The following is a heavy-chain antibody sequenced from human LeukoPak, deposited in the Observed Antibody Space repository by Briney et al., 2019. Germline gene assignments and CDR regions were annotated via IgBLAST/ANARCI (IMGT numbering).Heavy chain of an antibody. CDR2: IYSGGNT. J-gene: IGHJ4*02. CDR3: ARRAGEYSHPYDY. Sequence: PGGSLRLSCTVPGFTVSSNSMSWVRQAPGKGLEWVSFIYSGGNTLYSDSVKGRFTISRDNSKNTLYLQMNSLRAEDTAVYYCARRAGEYSHPYDYWGQGTLVTVSS. CDR1: GFTVSSNS. D-gene: IGHD4-17*01. V-gene: IGHV3-53*01.